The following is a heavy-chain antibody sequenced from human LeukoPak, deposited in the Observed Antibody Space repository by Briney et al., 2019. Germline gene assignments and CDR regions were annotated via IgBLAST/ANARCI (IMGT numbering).Heavy chain of an antibody. CDR1: GGSFSGYY. CDR2: INHSGST. V-gene: IGHV4-34*01. D-gene: IGHD1-14*01. Sequence: PSETLSLTCAVYGGSFSGYYWSWIRKPPGKGLEWIGEINHSGSTNYNPSLESRVTMSVDTSKNQFSLKLSSVTAADTAVYYCARVIPEAGFDPWGQGTLVTVSS. CDR3: ARVIPEAGFDP. J-gene: IGHJ5*02.